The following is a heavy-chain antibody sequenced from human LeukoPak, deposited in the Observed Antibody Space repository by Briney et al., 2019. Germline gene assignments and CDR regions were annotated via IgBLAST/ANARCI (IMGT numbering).Heavy chain of an antibody. CDR3: VRDSPHWTLDY. D-gene: IGHD1-1*01. V-gene: IGHV3-33*01. CDR1: GLRINNYA. Sequence: GGSLRLSCAASGLRINNYAMHWVRQAPGKGLEWVAILWSNGNTRFYADSVKGRFTIFRDTSTNTLYLHMDSLRVEDTAVYHCVRDSPHWTLDYWGQGTLVTVSS. CDR2: LWSNGNTR. J-gene: IGHJ4*02.